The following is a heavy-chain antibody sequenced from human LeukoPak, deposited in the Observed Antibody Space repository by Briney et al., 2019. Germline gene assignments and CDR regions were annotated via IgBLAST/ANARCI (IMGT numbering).Heavy chain of an antibody. CDR2: IYNSGIT. D-gene: IGHD5-12*01. Sequence: KPSETLSLTCTVSGGSISSGGYYWSWIRQHRGKGLERIGYIYNSGITYYNPSLKSRVIISVDTSDHQFSLKLSSVTAADTAVYYCARTRSDYDYSFDYWGQGTLVTVSS. V-gene: IGHV4-31*03. CDR3: ARTRSDYDYSFDY. CDR1: GGSISSGGYY. J-gene: IGHJ4*02.